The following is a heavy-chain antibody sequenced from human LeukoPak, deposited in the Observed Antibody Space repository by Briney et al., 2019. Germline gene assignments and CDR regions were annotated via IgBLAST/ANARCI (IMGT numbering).Heavy chain of an antibody. J-gene: IGHJ4*02. D-gene: IGHD6-13*01. Sequence: GGSLRLSCAASGFTFSSYWMSWVRQAPGKGLEWVSAISGSGGSTYYADSVKGRFTISRDNSKNTLYLQMNSLRAEDTAVYYCAKGPIAAAATGYFDYWGQGTLVTVSS. CDR1: GFTFSSYW. V-gene: IGHV3-23*01. CDR2: ISGSGGST. CDR3: AKGPIAAAATGYFDY.